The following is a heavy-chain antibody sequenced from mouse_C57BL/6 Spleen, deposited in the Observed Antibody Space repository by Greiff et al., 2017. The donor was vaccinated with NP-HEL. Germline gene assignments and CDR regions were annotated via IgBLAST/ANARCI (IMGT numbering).Heavy chain of an antibody. Sequence: VKLQQPGAELVKPGASVKLSCKASGYTFTSYWMQWVKQRPGQGLEWIGEIDPSDSYTNYNQKFKGKATLTVDTSSSTAYMQLSSLTSEDSAVYYCARKGYYGSSYFDYWGQGTTLTVSS. CDR1: GYTFTSYW. V-gene: IGHV1-50*01. CDR2: IDPSDSYT. D-gene: IGHD1-1*01. CDR3: ARKGYYGSSYFDY. J-gene: IGHJ2*01.